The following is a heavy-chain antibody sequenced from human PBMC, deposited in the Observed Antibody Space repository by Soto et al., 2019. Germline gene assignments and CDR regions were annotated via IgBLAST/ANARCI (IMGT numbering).Heavy chain of an antibody. CDR1: GGTFSSYA. J-gene: IGHJ6*02. Sequence: SVKVSCKASGGTFSSYAISWVRQAPGQGLEWMGGIIPIFGTANYAQKFQGRVTITADESTSTAYMELSSLRSEDTAVYYCARDRRYYDFWSGYSLSPYYYYGMDVWGQGTTATVS. V-gene: IGHV1-69*13. CDR3: ARDRRYYDFWSGYSLSPYYYYGMDV. D-gene: IGHD3-3*01. CDR2: IIPIFGTA.